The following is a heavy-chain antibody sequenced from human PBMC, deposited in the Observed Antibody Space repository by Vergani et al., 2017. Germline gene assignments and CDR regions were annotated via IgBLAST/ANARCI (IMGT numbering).Heavy chain of an antibody. CDR1: GGSISSGGYY. Sequence: QVQLQESGPGLVKPSQTLSLTCTVSGGSISSGGYYWSWIRQPPGKGLEWIGEINHSGSTNYNPSLKSRVTISVDTSKNQFSLKLSSVTAADTAVYYCARGSWWAPVYFDYWGQGTLVTVSS. V-gene: IGHV4-31*03. D-gene: IGHD2-15*01. CDR2: INHSGST. CDR3: ARGSWWAPVYFDY. J-gene: IGHJ4*02.